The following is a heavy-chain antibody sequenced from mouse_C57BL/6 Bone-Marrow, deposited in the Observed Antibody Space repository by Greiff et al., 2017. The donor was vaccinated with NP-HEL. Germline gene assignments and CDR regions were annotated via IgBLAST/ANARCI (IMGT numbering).Heavy chain of an antibody. CDR1: GYTFTSYW. J-gene: IGHJ3*01. V-gene: IGHV1-69*01. Sequence: VQLQQPGAELVMPGASVKLSCKASGYTFTSYWMHWVKQRPGQGLEWIGEIDLSDSYTNYNQKFKGKSTLTVDKSSSTAYMQLSSLTSEDSAVYYCARSRYSNLAWFAYWGQGTLVTVSA. CDR2: IDLSDSYT. CDR3: ARSRYSNLAWFAY. D-gene: IGHD2-5*01.